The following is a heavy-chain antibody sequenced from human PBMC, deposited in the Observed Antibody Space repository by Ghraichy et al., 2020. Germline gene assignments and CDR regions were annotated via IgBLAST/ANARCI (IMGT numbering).Heavy chain of an antibody. D-gene: IGHD4-17*01. CDR3: ARLEVYGDLKLGAFDI. Sequence: SETLSLTCTVSGGSISSSSYYWGWIRQPPGKGLEWIGSIYYSGSTYYNPSLKSRVTISVDTSKNQFSLKLSSVTAADTAVYYCARLEVYGDLKLGAFDIWGQGTMVTVSS. CDR1: GGSISSSSYY. CDR2: IYYSGST. V-gene: IGHV4-39*01. J-gene: IGHJ3*02.